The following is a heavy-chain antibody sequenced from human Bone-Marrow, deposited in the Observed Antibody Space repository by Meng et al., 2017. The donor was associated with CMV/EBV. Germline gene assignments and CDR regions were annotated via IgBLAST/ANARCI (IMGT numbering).Heavy chain of an antibody. CDR2: ISGSGNTI. J-gene: IGHJ6*02. CDR1: GFTFSSYG. Sequence: GESLKISCAASGFTFSSYGMHWVRQAPGKGLEWVSYISGSGNTIYYPDSVKGRFTISRDNAKNSLYLQMNSLRAEDTAVYFCARSWDIVVVPAAVYYYYGMDVWGQGTTVTVSS. D-gene: IGHD2-2*01. CDR3: ARSWDIVVVPAAVYYYYGMDV. V-gene: IGHV3-48*04.